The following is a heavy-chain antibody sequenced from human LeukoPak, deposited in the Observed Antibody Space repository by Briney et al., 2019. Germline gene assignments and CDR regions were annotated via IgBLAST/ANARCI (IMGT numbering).Heavy chain of an antibody. D-gene: IGHD2-8*01. V-gene: IGHV3-23*01. J-gene: IGHJ4*02. Sequence: GGSLRLSCAASGFTFSSYAMSWVRQAPGKGLEWVSAISGSGGSTYYADSVKGRFTISRDNSKNTLYLQMNSLRAEDTAVYYCAKGMQYCTNGVCYTPFDYWSQGTLVTVSS. CDR3: AKGMQYCTNGVCYTPFDY. CDR2: ISGSGGST. CDR1: GFTFSSYA.